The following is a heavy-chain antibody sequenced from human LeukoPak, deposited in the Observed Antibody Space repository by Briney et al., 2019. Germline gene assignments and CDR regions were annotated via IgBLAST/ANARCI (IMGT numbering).Heavy chain of an antibody. V-gene: IGHV1-2*06. D-gene: IGHD3-3*01. CDR2: INPNSGGT. CDR1: GYTFTGYY. Sequence: GASVKVSCKASGYTFTGYYMHWVRQAPGQGLEWMGRINPNSGGTNLAQNFQGRVTMTRDTSISTAYMDLSRLRFDDTAVYYCARQRSGYVVDYWGQGTLVTVSS. CDR3: ARQRSGYVVDY. J-gene: IGHJ4*02.